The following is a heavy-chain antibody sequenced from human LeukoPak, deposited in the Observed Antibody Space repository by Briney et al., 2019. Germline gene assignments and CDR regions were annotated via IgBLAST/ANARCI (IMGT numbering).Heavy chain of an antibody. CDR2: IWYDGIDK. V-gene: IGHV3-33*01. D-gene: IGHD5-24*01. CDR1: GFTFSTYA. J-gene: IGHJ5*02. CDR3: ARDCRDGYNNRWFDP. Sequence: GRSLRLSCAASGFTFSTYAMHWARQAPGKGLEWVAVIWYDGIDKYYADSVKGRFTFSRDNSKNTLYLQMNSLRAEDTAVYYCARDCRDGYNNRWFDPWGQGTLVTVSS.